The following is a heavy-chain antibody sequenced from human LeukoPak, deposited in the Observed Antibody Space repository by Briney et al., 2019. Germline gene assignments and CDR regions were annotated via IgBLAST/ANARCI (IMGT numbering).Heavy chain of an antibody. CDR2: IKQDGSEK. V-gene: IGHV3-7*05. CDR1: GFTFSSYW. J-gene: IGHJ4*02. Sequence: GGSLRLSCAASGFTFSSYWMGWVRQAPGKGLEWVANIKQDGSEKYYVDSVKGRFTISRDNAKNSLYLQMNSLRAEDTAVYYCAREDDSSTWFAPNDYWGQGTLVTVSS. CDR3: AREDDSSTWFAPNDY. D-gene: IGHD6-13*01.